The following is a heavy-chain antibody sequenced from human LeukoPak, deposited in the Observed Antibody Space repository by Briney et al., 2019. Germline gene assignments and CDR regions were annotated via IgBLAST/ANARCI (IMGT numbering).Heavy chain of an antibody. Sequence: VKVSCKASGGTFSSYAISWVRQAPGQGLEWMGWINPNSGGTNYAQKFQGRVTMTRDTSISTAYMELSRLRSDDTAVYYCARFGLAAAVNYWGQGTLVTVSS. CDR2: INPNSGGT. CDR1: GGTFSSYA. J-gene: IGHJ4*02. V-gene: IGHV1-2*02. CDR3: ARFGLAAAVNY. D-gene: IGHD6-13*01.